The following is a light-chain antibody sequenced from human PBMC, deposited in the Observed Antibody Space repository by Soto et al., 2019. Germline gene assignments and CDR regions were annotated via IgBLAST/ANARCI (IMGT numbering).Light chain of an antibody. J-gene: IGLJ3*02. CDR2: EVS. V-gene: IGLV2-8*01. Sequence: QSALTQPPSASGSPGQSVTISCTGTRSDVGAYKYVSWYQQYPGKAPKLMIYEVSKRPSGVPDRFSGSKSGNTASLTVSGLQAEDEADYYCTSYVGSNIWVFGVGTKLTVL. CDR1: RSDVGAYKY. CDR3: TSYVGSNIWV.